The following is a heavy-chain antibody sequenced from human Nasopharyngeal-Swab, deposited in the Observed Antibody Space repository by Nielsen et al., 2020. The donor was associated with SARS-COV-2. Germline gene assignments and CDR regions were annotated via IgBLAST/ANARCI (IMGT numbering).Heavy chain of an antibody. CDR3: AKVYSSSWYDAFDI. Sequence: GESLKISCAASGFTFSSYAMSWVRQAPGKGLEWVSAISGSGGSTYYADSVKGRFTISRDNSKNTLYLQMNGLRAEDTAVYYCAKVYSSSWYDAFDIWGQGTMVTVSS. V-gene: IGHV3-23*01. CDR2: ISGSGGST. CDR1: GFTFSSYA. J-gene: IGHJ3*02. D-gene: IGHD6-13*01.